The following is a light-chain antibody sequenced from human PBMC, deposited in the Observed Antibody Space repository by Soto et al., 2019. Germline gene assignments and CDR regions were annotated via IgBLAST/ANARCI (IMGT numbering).Light chain of an antibody. J-gene: IGKJ5*01. CDR1: QSDKTF. Sequence: EIVLTQSPATVSLSPGESATLSCRASQSDKTFLVWYQQKPAQAPRLLIYDASHRATGIPARFSGSGSGTDFTLTITSLQPEDAAVYYCQQRSNWPPITFGQGTRLEIK. CDR3: QQRSNWPPIT. V-gene: IGKV3-11*01. CDR2: DAS.